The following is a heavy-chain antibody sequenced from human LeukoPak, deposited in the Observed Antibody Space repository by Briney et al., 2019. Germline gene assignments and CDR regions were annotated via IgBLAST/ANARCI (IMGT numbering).Heavy chain of an antibody. V-gene: IGHV3-11*06. CDR1: GFTFDDYA. CDR2: ISGSGDDT. D-gene: IGHD1-1*01. J-gene: IGHJ4*02. CDR3: ARDPRTVRI. Sequence: GGSLRLSCAASGFTFDDYAMHWVRQAPGKGLEWLSYISGSGDDTNYADSVRGRFTISRDNAKNSLYLQMNSLRVEDTAVYYCARDPRTVRIWGQGTLVTVSS.